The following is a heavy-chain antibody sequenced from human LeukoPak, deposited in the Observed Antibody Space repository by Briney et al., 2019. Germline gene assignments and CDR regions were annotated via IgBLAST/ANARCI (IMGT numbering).Heavy chain of an antibody. V-gene: IGHV1-24*01. J-gene: IGHJ4*02. CDR2: IRPETGEP. Sequence: ASVKVSCKISGFGLSVLSIHWMRQAPGKGLEWVGGIRPETGEPIYAQKFQGRVTVTEDTVTDTGYMELRSLTSDDTAVYFCTTDSGRSYFYFNFWGQGTLVTVSS. D-gene: IGHD3-10*01. CDR1: GFGLSVLS. CDR3: TTDSGRSYFYFNF.